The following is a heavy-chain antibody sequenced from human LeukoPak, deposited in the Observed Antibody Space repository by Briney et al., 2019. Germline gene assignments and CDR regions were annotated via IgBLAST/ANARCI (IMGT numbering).Heavy chain of an antibody. Sequence: SETLSHTCAVYGGSFSGYYWSWIPQPPGKGLEWIGEINHIGSTNYNPSHKSRVTISVDTSKNQFSLKLSSVTAADTAVYYCAREYCSGGSCYGDAFDIWGQGTMVTVSS. CDR3: AREYCSGGSCYGDAFDI. D-gene: IGHD2-15*01. J-gene: IGHJ3*02. CDR1: GGSFSGYY. V-gene: IGHV4-34*01. CDR2: INHIGST.